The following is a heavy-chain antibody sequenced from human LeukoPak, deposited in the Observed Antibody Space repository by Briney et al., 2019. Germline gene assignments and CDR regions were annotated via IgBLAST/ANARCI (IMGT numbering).Heavy chain of an antibody. J-gene: IGHJ3*02. V-gene: IGHV3-23*01. CDR3: ARRYGGWGAFDI. CDR1: EFTYSAYA. CDR2: IRGDGRST. D-gene: IGHD4-23*01. Sequence: GGSLRLSCAASEFTYSAYAMSWVRQAPGKGLEWVSTIRGDGRSTFYADSVKGRFTISRDDSKTTLFLQMNSLRAEDTAIYYCARRYGGWGAFDIWGQGTVVTVSS.